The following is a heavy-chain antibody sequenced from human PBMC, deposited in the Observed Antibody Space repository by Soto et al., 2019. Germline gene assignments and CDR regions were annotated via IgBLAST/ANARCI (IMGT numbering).Heavy chain of an antibody. Sequence: QVQLVQSGAEVKKPGASVKVCGKASGYTFTSYYMHWVRLAPGQGLEWMGIINPDGGGTSYAQQFQGRVIMTRDTSTSTVYMEMSSLRSEDTAVYYCAVGGNYLSMDVWGQGTTVTVSS. CDR2: INPDGGGT. J-gene: IGHJ6*02. V-gene: IGHV1-46*01. CDR3: AVGGNYLSMDV. CDR1: GYTFTSYY. D-gene: IGHD4-4*01.